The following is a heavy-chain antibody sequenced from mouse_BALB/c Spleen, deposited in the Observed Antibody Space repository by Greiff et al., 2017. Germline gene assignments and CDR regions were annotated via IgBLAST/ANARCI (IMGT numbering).Heavy chain of an antibody. CDR2: ISYDGSN. J-gene: IGHJ4*01. CDR1: GYSITSGYY. D-gene: IGHD2-13*01. CDR3: ARRDYSYAMDY. V-gene: IGHV3-6*02. Sequence: DVKLQESGPGLVKPSQSLSLTCSVTGYSITSGYYWNWIRQFPGNKLEWMGYISYDGSNNYNPSLKNRISITRDTSKNQFFLKLNSVTTEDTATYYCARRDYSYAMDYWGQGTSVTVAS.